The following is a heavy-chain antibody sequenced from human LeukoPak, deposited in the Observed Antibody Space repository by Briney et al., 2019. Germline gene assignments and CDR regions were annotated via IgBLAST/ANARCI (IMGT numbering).Heavy chain of an antibody. Sequence: GGSLRLSCAASGFTFSSYGMHWVRQAPGKGLEWVAVISYDGSNKYYADSVKGRFTISRDNSKNTLYLQMNSLRAEDTAVYYCARGEGATHYFDYWGQGTLVTVSS. CDR3: ARGEGATHYFDY. J-gene: IGHJ4*02. CDR2: ISYDGSNK. CDR1: GFTFSSYG. V-gene: IGHV3-30*03. D-gene: IGHD1-26*01.